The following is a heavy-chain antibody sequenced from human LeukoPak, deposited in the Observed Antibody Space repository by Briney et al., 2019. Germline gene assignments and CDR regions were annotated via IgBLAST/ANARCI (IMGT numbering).Heavy chain of an antibody. CDR3: ARGGYNTSYYFDC. V-gene: IGHV3-53*01. D-gene: IGHD1-14*01. J-gene: IGHJ4*01. CDR1: GFTVGYNY. Sequence: PGGSLRLSCAASGFTVGYNYMSWVRQAPGKGLEWVSIVYRGGSTYYADSVKGRFTISRDNSKNTLYLEMNSLRAEDTAIYYCARGGYNTSYYFDCWGQGTLVTVSS. CDR2: VYRGGST.